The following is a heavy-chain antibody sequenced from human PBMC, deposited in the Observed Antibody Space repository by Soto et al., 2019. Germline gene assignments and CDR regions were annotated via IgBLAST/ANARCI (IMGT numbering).Heavy chain of an antibody. CDR1: GGSISSSSCY. CDR3: ARHSSSGWYDYYYGMDV. CDR2: IYYSGST. J-gene: IGHJ6*02. V-gene: IGHV4-39*01. D-gene: IGHD6-19*01. Sequence: PAGTLSLTCAVSGGSISSSSCYWGWIRQPPGKGLGWIGSIYYSGSTYYNPSLKSRVTISVDTSKNQFSLKLSSVTAADTAVYYCARHSSSGWYDYYYGMDVWGQGTTVTVYS.